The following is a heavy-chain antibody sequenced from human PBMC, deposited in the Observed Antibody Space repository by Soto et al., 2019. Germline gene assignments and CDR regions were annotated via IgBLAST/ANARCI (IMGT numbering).Heavy chain of an antibody. D-gene: IGHD6-13*01. Sequence: SLRLSCAASGFTFDDYAMHWVRQAPGKGLEWVSGISWNSGSIGYADSVKGRFTISRDNAKNSLYLQMNSLRAEDTALYYCARLSSSWSLYYFDYWGQGTLVTVSS. V-gene: IGHV3-9*01. CDR1: GFTFDDYA. CDR2: ISWNSGSI. J-gene: IGHJ4*02. CDR3: ARLSSSWSLYYFDY.